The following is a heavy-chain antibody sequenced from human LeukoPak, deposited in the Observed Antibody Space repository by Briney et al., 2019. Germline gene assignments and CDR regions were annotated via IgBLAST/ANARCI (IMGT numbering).Heavy chain of an antibody. Sequence: NPGGSLRLSCAASGFTFSSYSMNWVRQAPGKGLEWVSSISSSSSYIYYADSVKGRFTISRDNAKNSLYLQMNSLRAEDTAVYYCARSAPLSGARIYDFWSGYLLHMDVWGKGTTVTVSS. CDR3: ARSAPLSGARIYDFWSGYLLHMDV. V-gene: IGHV3-21*01. CDR2: ISSSSSYI. J-gene: IGHJ6*03. CDR1: GFTFSSYS. D-gene: IGHD3-3*01.